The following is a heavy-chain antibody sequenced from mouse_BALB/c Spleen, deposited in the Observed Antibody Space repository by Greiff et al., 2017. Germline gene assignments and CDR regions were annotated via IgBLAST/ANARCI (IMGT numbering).Heavy chain of an antibody. V-gene: IGHV1-7*01. J-gene: IGHJ2*01. Sequence: QVQLKQSGAELAKPGASVKMSCKASGYTFTSYWMHWVKQRPGQGLEWIGYINPSTGYTEYNQKFKDKATLTADKSSSTAYMQLSSLTSEDSAVYYCARGYGWDDYWGQGTTLTVSS. CDR2: INPSTGYT. CDR1: GYTFTSYW. CDR3: ARGYGWDDY. D-gene: IGHD2-2*01.